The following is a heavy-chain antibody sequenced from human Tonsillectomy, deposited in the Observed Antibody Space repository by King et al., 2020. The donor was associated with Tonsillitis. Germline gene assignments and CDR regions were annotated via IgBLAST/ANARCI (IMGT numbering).Heavy chain of an antibody. CDR3: AKDGFWSSSSK. J-gene: IGHJ4*02. CDR2: IRGSGGST. CDR1: GFTCRSYA. V-gene: IGHV3-23*04. Sequence: VQLVESGGGLVQPGGSLRLSCAASGFTCRSYAMSWVRQAPGKGLEWVSAIRGSGGSTYYADSVRGRFTISRDNSKNTLYLQMNSLRAEDTAVYYCAKDGFWSSSSKWGQGTLATVSS. D-gene: IGHD6-6*01.